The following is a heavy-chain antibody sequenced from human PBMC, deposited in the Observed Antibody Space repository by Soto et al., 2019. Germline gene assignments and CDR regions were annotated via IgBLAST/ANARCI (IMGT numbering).Heavy chain of an antibody. Sequence: PSETLSLTCIVSGGSMSSADYYWSWIRQPPGKGLEWIGYIYYSGSTYYNPSLKSRVTISVDTSKNQFSLKLSSVTAADTAVYYCARAATGWGNAFDIWGQGTMVTVSS. V-gene: IGHV4-30-4*01. D-gene: IGHD2-15*01. CDR1: GGSMSSADYY. J-gene: IGHJ3*02. CDR3: ARAATGWGNAFDI. CDR2: IYYSGST.